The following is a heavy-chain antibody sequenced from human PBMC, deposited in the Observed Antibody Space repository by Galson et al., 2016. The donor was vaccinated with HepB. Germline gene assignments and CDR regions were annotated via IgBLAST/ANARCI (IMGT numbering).Heavy chain of an antibody. CDR1: GFSFSSYP. Sequence: SLRLSCAASGFSFSSYPMHWVRQAPGKGLEWVAVISTDGNNAYFADSVKGRFTISRDNSKNTVDLQMNSLGREDTAVYYCAREDGVHYETSVYHGFLDSWGQGTLVTVSS. D-gene: IGHD3-16*01. CDR3: AREDGVHYETSVYHGFLDS. CDR2: ISTDGNNA. J-gene: IGHJ4*02. V-gene: IGHV3-30-3*01.